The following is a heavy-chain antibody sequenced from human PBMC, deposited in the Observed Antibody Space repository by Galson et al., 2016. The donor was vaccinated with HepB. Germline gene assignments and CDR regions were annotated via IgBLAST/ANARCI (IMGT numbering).Heavy chain of an antibody. D-gene: IGHD2/OR15-2a*01. J-gene: IGHJ4*02. Sequence: SLRLSCAVSGFTFSSYAMSWVRQAPGKGLEWVSVISESGGSTSYADSVKGRFTISRDNSKNTVYLQMNSPRADDTGIYYCAKDTIAGNMADPFDYWGQGTLVTVSS. CDR3: AKDTIAGNMADPFDY. CDR2: ISESGGST. V-gene: IGHV3-23*01. CDR1: GFTFSSYA.